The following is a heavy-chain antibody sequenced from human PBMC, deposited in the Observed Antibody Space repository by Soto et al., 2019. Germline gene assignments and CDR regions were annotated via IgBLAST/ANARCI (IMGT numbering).Heavy chain of an antibody. CDR1: GFTFSSYG. CDR3: AKDFDIVAVVAANYYMDV. V-gene: IGHV3-30*18. J-gene: IGHJ6*03. CDR2: ISYDGSNK. Sequence: QVQLVESGGGVVQPGRSLRLSCAASGFTFSSYGMHWVRQAPGKGLEWVAVISYDGSNKYYADSVKGRFTISRDNSKIPLYPLMNSLRAEGTAVDYCAKDFDIVAVVAANYYMDVWGKGTTVTVSS. D-gene: IGHD2-15*01.